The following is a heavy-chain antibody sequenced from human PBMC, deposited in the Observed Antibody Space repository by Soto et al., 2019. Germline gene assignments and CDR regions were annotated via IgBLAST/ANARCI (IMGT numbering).Heavy chain of an antibody. J-gene: IGHJ4*02. D-gene: IGHD3-3*01. CDR1: GFSLTTSGVG. CDR2: IYWDDDK. CDR3: AHRVLRWVFGLFTPTAIYFDS. Sequence: QITLNESGPTVVKPTETLTLTCTFSGFSLTTSGVGVGWVRQSPGKAPEWLAFIYWDDDKRYSTSLKSRLTITKDNSKNQGFLTMPSVDPADTATYYCAHRVLRWVFGLFTPTAIYFDSWCQAPPVFVSS. V-gene: IGHV2-5*02.